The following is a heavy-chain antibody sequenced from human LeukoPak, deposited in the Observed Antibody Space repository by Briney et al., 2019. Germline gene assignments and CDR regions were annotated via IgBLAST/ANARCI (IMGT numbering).Heavy chain of an antibody. CDR3: ARAHYNWNYPDYYYGMDV. Sequence: SETLSLTCAVYGGSFSGYYWSWIRQPPGKGLEWIGEINHSGSTNYNPSLKSRVTISVDTSKNQFSLKLSSVTAADTAVYYCARAHYNWNYPDYYYGMDVWGQGTTVTVSS. V-gene: IGHV4-34*01. CDR1: GGSFSGYY. D-gene: IGHD1-7*01. CDR2: INHSGST. J-gene: IGHJ6*02.